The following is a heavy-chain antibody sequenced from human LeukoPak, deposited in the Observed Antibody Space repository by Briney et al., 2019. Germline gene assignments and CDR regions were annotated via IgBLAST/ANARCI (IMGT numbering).Heavy chain of an antibody. Sequence: ASVKVSCKASDYTFTSYGISWVRQAPGQGLEWMGWITTYNGNTKYAQTLQGRITITTDTSTSTAYMELRSLRSDDTAVYYCARGPYYYGSGSLPHYFDYWGQGTLVTGSS. CDR2: ITTYNGNT. J-gene: IGHJ4*02. CDR3: ARGPYYYGSGSLPHYFDY. V-gene: IGHV1-18*01. CDR1: DYTFTSYG. D-gene: IGHD3-10*01.